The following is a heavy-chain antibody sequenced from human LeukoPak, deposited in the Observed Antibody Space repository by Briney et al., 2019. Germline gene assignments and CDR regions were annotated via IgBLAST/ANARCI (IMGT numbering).Heavy chain of an antibody. D-gene: IGHD2-2*01. CDR2: IYPGDSDT. J-gene: IGHJ3*02. V-gene: IGHV5-51*01. CDR1: GYSFTSYW. Sequence: GESLKISCKGSGYSFTSYWIGWVRQLPGKGLEWMGIIYPGDSDTRYSPSFQGQVTISADKSISTAYLQWSSLKASDTAMYYCARVTIVVVPAAPYDAFDIWGQGTMVTVSS. CDR3: ARVTIVVVPAAPYDAFDI.